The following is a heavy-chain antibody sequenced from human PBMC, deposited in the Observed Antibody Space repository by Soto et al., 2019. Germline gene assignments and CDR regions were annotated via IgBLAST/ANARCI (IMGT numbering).Heavy chain of an antibody. CDR3: ARDPAITMVRGVILPRHYYYGMDV. CDR1: GYTFTSYA. CDR2: INAGIGDT. D-gene: IGHD3-10*01. Sequence: GASVKVSCKASGYTFTSYAMHWVRQAPGQKLEWMGWINAGIGDTEYLEKVQGRVTITRDTSAGTAYMGLSSLRSEDTAVYYCARDPAITMVRGVILPRHYYYGMDVWGQGTTVTVSS. V-gene: IGHV1-3*01. J-gene: IGHJ6*02.